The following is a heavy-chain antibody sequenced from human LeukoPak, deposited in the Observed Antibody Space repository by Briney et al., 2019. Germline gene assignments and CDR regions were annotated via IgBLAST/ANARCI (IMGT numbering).Heavy chain of an antibody. J-gene: IGHJ6*04. CDR2: ISSSGSTI. Sequence: PGGSLRLSCAASGFTFSSYEMNWVRQAPGKGLEGESYISSSGSTIYYADSVKGRFTISRDNAKNSLYLQMNSLSAEDTAVYYCAELGITMIGGVWGKGTTVTISS. CDR3: AELGITMIGGV. D-gene: IGHD3-10*02. V-gene: IGHV3-48*03. CDR1: GFTFSSYE.